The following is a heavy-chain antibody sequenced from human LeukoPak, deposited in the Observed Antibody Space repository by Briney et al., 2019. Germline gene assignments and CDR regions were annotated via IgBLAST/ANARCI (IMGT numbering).Heavy chain of an antibody. D-gene: IGHD2-15*01. J-gene: IGHJ5*02. CDR1: GYTFTSYD. Sequence: ASVKVSCKASGYTFTSYDINWVRQATGQGLEWMGWMIPNSGNTGYAQKFQGRVTMTRNTSISTAYMELSSLRSEDTAVYYCARRRVGYCSGGSCFQRKNWFDPWGQGTLVTVSS. CDR2: MIPNSGNT. V-gene: IGHV1-8*01. CDR3: ARRRVGYCSGGSCFQRKNWFDP.